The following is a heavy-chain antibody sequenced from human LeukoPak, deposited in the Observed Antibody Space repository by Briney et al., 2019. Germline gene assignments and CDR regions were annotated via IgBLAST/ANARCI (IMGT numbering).Heavy chain of an antibody. Sequence: GSLRLSCAASGITFISHAMDWVRQAPGKGLGWVAVISYDGSDTYYADSVKGRFTISRDNSKSTLYLQMNSLRVDDTAVYYCARNPGVGSSWYRLHYWGQGTLVTVSS. CDR1: GITFISHA. CDR3: ARNPGVGSSWYRLHY. D-gene: IGHD6-13*01. J-gene: IGHJ4*02. V-gene: IGHV3-30-3*01. CDR2: ISYDGSDT.